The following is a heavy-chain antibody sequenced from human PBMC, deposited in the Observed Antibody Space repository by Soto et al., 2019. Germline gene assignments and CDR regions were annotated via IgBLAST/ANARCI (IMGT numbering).Heavy chain of an antibody. V-gene: IGHV4-34*01. CDR1: GGSFSGYY. D-gene: IGHD6-13*01. Sequence: SETLSLTCAVYGGSFSGYYWSWIRQPPGKGLEWIGEINHSGSTNYNPSLKSRVTISVDTSKNQFSLKLSSVTAADTAVYYCARDGYCSSSGACFDYWGQGTLVTVSS. J-gene: IGHJ4*02. CDR2: INHSGST. CDR3: ARDGYCSSSGACFDY.